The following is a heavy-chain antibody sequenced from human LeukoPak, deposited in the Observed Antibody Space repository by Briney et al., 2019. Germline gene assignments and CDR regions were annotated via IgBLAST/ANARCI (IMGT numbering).Heavy chain of an antibody. Sequence: GGSLRLSCAASRFTFSNYWMSWIRQAPGRGLEWVANIKEDGSSKNYVDSVQGRFTISRDNAKKALYLQMNSLRAEDTAVYYCGREIPGGTTSLDCWGQGTLVTVSS. CDR1: RFTFSNYW. D-gene: IGHD1-26*01. CDR3: GREIPGGTTSLDC. V-gene: IGHV3-7*04. CDR2: IKEDGSSK. J-gene: IGHJ4*02.